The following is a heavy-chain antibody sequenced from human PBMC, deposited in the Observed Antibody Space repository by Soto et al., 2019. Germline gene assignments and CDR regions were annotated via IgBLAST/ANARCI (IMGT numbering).Heavy chain of an antibody. CDR1: GFTFGSYA. J-gene: IGHJ3*02. CDR2: ISGSGISK. Sequence: GGSLRLSCAVSGFTFGSYAMSWVRQAPGKGLEWVSAISGSGISKYYADSVKGRFTISRDNSKNTLYLQMNSLRAEDTAVYYCAKDYYGSGRNAFDIWGQGTMVTVSS. V-gene: IGHV3-23*01. CDR3: AKDYYGSGRNAFDI. D-gene: IGHD3-10*01.